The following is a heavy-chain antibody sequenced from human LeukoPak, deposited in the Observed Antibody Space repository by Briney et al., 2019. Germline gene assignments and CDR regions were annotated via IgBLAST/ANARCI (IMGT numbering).Heavy chain of an antibody. CDR2: IVGSSST. CDR3: ASLFYGGNSERYFDY. D-gene: IGHD4-23*01. CDR1: GFTFSNFA. J-gene: IGHJ4*02. V-gene: IGHV3-69-1*02. Sequence: PGGSLRLSCAASGFTFSNFAMTWVRQAPGKGLEWVSSIVGSSSTYYADSLKGRFTISRDNAKNSLYLQMNSLRAEDTAVYYCASLFYGGNSERYFDYWGQGTLVTVSS.